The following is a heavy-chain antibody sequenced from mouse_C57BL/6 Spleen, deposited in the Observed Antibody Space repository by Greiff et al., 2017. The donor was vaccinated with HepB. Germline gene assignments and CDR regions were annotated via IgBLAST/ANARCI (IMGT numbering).Heavy chain of an antibody. V-gene: IGHV5-4*01. CDR2: ISDGGSYT. D-gene: IGHD2-10*01. Sequence: DVKLVESGGGLVKPGGSLKLSCAASGFTFSSYAMSWVRQTPEKRLEWVATISDGGSYTYYPDNVKGRFTISRDNAKNNLYLQMSHLKSEDTAMYYCARDGGLLTGFAYWGQGTLVTVSA. J-gene: IGHJ3*01. CDR3: ARDGGLLTGFAY. CDR1: GFTFSSYA.